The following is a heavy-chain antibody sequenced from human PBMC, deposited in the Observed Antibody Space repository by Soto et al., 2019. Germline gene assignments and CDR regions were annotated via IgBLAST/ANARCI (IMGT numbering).Heavy chain of an antibody. V-gene: IGHV3-23*01. CDR2: ISGSGGST. J-gene: IGHJ6*02. CDR1: GFTFSSYA. D-gene: IGHD2-15*01. Sequence: EVQLLESGGGLVQPGGSLRLSCAASGFTFSSYAMSWVRQAPGKGLEWVSAISGSGGSTYYADSVKGRFTISRDNSKNTLHLQISSLRADDAVEYYCTEEAATWWRHYYGMDVWGQGTTVTVSS. CDR3: TEEAATWWRHYYGMDV.